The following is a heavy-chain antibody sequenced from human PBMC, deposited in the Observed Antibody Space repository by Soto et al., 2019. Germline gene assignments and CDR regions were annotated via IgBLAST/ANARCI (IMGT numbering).Heavy chain of an antibody. J-gene: IGHJ4*02. V-gene: IGHV5-51*01. CDR3: ARLGILTGPGDY. CDR2: IYPGDSDT. D-gene: IGHD3-9*01. Sequence: PGESLKISCEGSGYSFTSYWIGWVREMPGKGLEWMGIIYPGDSDTRYTPSLQGQVTISADKSISTAYLQWSSLKASDTAMCYCARLGILTGPGDYWGQGTLVTVSS. CDR1: GYSFTSYW.